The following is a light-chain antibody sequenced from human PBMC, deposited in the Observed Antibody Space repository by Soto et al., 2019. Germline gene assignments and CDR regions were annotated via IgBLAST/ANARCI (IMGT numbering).Light chain of an antibody. CDR2: GAS. V-gene: IGKV3-15*01. J-gene: IGKJ1*01. CDR1: QSVSSN. CDR3: QQHNNWPPWT. Sequence: EIVMTQSPATLSVSPGERSTVSCRASQSVSSNLAWYQQKPGQAPRLLIYGASTRATGIPARFSGSGSGTEFTHTISSLQSEDFAVYYCQQHNNWPPWTFGQGTKAEIK.